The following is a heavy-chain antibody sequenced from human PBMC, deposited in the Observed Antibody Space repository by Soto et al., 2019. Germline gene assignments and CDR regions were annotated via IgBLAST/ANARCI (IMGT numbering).Heavy chain of an antibody. D-gene: IGHD6-19*01. V-gene: IGHV3-74*01. Sequence: EVQLVESGGGLVQPGGSLRLSCAASGFTFSSYWMHWVRQAPGKGLVWVSRINSDGSSTSYADSVKGRFTISRDNAKNPLYLQMNSLRAEDTAVYYCARDLGGGIAVAGTEWYFDLWGRGTLVTVSS. CDR1: GFTFSSYW. CDR3: ARDLGGGIAVAGTEWYFDL. CDR2: INSDGSST. J-gene: IGHJ2*01.